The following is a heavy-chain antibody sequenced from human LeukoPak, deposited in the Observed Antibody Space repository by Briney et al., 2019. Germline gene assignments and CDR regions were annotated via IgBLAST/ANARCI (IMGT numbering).Heavy chain of an antibody. V-gene: IGHV1-18*01. CDR1: VYTFTNYG. J-gene: IGHJ3*02. D-gene: IGHD2-2*01. Sequence: ASVKVSCKASVYTFTNYGISWVRQAPGQGLEWMGWISAYNGNTNYAQKLQGRVTMTTDTSTSTAYMELRSLRSDDTAVYYCARDPRYCSSTSCPRGAFDIWGQGTMVTVSS. CDR2: ISAYNGNT. CDR3: ARDPRYCSSTSCPRGAFDI.